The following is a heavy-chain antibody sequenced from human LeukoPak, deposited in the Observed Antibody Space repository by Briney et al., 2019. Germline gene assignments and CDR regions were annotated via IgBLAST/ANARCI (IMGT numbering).Heavy chain of an antibody. Sequence: SETLSLTCTVSGGSISESTFYWGWIRQPPGKGLEWIGTIYYSGSTYYNPSLKSRVTISMDTSKNQFSLKLSSVTAADTAVYYCARGVLLWFGGLDVWGQGTTVTVSS. D-gene: IGHD3-10*01. V-gene: IGHV4-39*07. CDR1: GGSISESTFY. CDR3: ARGVLLWFGGLDV. J-gene: IGHJ6*02. CDR2: IYYSGST.